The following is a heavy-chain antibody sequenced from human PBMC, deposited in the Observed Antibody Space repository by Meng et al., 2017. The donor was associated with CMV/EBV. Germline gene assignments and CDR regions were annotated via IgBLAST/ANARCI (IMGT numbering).Heavy chain of an antibody. Sequence: SETLSLTCTVSGGSIVSISYYWGWIRQPPGKGLEWIGSIYYSASTYYNPSLKSRVTISVDTSKNQFSLKLSFVTAADTAVYDCARVLSRVAAAGPYYFDYWGQGTLVTVSS. J-gene: IGHJ4*02. V-gene: IGHV4-39*07. CDR3: ARVLSRVAAAGPYYFDY. CDR1: GGSIVSISYY. CDR2: IYYSAST. D-gene: IGHD6-13*01.